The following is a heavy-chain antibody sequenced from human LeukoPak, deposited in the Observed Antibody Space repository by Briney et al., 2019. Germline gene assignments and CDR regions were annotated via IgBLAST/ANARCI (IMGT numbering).Heavy chain of an antibody. D-gene: IGHD5-24*01. CDR1: GGSISSYY. Sequence: SEALSLTCTVSGGSISSYYWSWIRQPPGKGLEWIGYIYCSGSTNYNPSPKSRVTISVDTSKNQFSLKLSSVTAADTAVYYCAREENYYYGMDVWGQGTTVTVSS. CDR2: IYCSGST. V-gene: IGHV4-59*01. J-gene: IGHJ6*02. CDR3: AREENYYYGMDV.